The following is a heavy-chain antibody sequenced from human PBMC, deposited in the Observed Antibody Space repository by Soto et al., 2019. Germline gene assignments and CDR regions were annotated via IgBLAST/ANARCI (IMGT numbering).Heavy chain of an antibody. D-gene: IGHD2-2*01. V-gene: IGHV1-69*02. J-gene: IGHJ6*03. CDR2: IIPILGIA. CDR3: ARVPRYASDYYYYYMDV. Sequence: QVQLVQSGAEVKKPGSSVKVSCKASGGTFSSYTISWVRQAPGQGLEWMGRIIPILGIANYAQKFQGRVTITADKATSTAYMERSSLRSEDTAVYYGARVPRYASDYYYYYMDVWGKGTTVTVSS. CDR1: GGTFSSYT.